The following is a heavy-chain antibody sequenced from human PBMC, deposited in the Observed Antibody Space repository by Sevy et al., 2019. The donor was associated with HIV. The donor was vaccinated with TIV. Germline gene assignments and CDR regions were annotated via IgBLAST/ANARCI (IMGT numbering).Heavy chain of an antibody. CDR1: GFTFSDYY. V-gene: IGHV3-11*01. CDR3: ARARNYYDSSGYYYGYFNYYYGMDV. D-gene: IGHD3-22*01. Sequence: GGSLRLSCAASGFTFSDYYMSWIRQAPGKGLEWVSYISSSGSTIYYADSVKGRFTISRDNAKNSLYLQMNSLRAEDTAVYYCARARNYYDSSGYYYGYFNYYYGMDVWGQGTTVTVSS. J-gene: IGHJ6*02. CDR2: ISSSGSTI.